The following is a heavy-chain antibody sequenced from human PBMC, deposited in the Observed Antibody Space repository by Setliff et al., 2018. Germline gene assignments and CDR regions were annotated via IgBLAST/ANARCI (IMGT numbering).Heavy chain of an antibody. D-gene: IGHD3-10*01. Sequence: ASVKVSCKASGHTFVNYGINWVRQAPGQGLEWMGYINTYNGDTYYSQKLQGRVTMTTDTSTSTAYMDLRSLSSDDTAVYYCARDLNRWFGEFAFDIWGQGTMVTVSS. CDR1: GHTFVNYG. CDR2: INTYNGDT. CDR3: ARDLNRWFGEFAFDI. J-gene: IGHJ3*02. V-gene: IGHV1-18*01.